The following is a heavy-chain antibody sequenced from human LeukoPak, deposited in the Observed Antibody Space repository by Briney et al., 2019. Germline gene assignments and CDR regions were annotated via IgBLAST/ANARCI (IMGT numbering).Heavy chain of an antibody. J-gene: IGHJ4*02. D-gene: IGHD3-22*01. CDR2: ISYSGRT. CDR3: AREKNYYDSSGYHRRFDY. CDR1: GGSISNYY. V-gene: IGHV4-59*01. Sequence: SETLSLTCTVSGGSISNYYWSWIRQPPGKGLEWIGYISYSGRTSYNPSLKSRVTMSVDTSNNQFSLKLSSVTAADTAVYFCAREKNYYDSSGYHRRFDYLGQGTLVTVSS.